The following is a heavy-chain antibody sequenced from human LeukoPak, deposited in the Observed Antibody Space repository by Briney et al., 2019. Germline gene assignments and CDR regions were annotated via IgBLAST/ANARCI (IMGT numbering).Heavy chain of an antibody. J-gene: IGHJ3*02. CDR3: ARGRGYYYDSSGYYPVGDAFDI. Sequence: ASVKVSCKASGYTFTSYYMHWVRQAPGQGLEWMGIINPSGGSTSYAWKFQGRVTMTRDTYTSTVYMELSSLRSEDTAVYYCARGRGYYYDSSGYYPVGDAFDIWGQGTMVTVSS. D-gene: IGHD3-22*01. CDR1: GYTFTSYY. CDR2: INPSGGST. V-gene: IGHV1-46*01.